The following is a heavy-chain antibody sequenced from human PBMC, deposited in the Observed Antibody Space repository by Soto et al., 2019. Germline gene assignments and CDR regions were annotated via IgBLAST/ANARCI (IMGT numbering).Heavy chain of an antibody. CDR1: GFTFSSYA. CDR3: AKEGYCSSTSCYSFDY. V-gene: IGHV3-30-3*01. Sequence: QVQLVESGGGVVQPGRSLRLSCAASGFTFSSYAMHWVRQAPGKGLEWVAVISYDGSNKYYADSVKGRFTISRDNSKNTLYLQMNSLRAEDTAVYYCAKEGYCSSTSCYSFDYWGQGTLVTVSS. CDR2: ISYDGSNK. D-gene: IGHD2-2*02. J-gene: IGHJ4*02.